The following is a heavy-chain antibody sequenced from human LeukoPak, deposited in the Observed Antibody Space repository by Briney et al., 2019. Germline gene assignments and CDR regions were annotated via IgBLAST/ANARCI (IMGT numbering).Heavy chain of an antibody. CDR2: IWYGGSNK. J-gene: IGHJ4*02. Sequence: GGSLRLSCAASGFTFSSYGMHWVRQAPGKGLEWVAVIWYGGSNKYYADSVKGRFTISRDNSKNTLYLQMNSLRAEDTAVYYCAKDPTYCSSTSCYIGGYFDYWGQGTLVTVSS. CDR1: GFTFSSYG. D-gene: IGHD2-2*02. V-gene: IGHV3-30*02. CDR3: AKDPTYCSSTSCYIGGYFDY.